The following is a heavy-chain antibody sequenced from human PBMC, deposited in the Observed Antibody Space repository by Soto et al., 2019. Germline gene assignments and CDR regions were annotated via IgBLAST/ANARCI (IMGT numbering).Heavy chain of an antibody. CDR3: ARATRTLGYCSGGSCPRWFDP. J-gene: IGHJ5*02. V-gene: IGHV1-69*13. Sequence: SVKVSCKASGGTFSSYAIGWVRQAPGQGXEWMGGIIPIFGTANYAQKFQGRVTITADESTSTAYMELSSLRSEDTAVYYCARATRTLGYCSGGSCPRWFDPWGQGTLVTVSS. D-gene: IGHD2-15*01. CDR1: GGTFSSYA. CDR2: IIPIFGTA.